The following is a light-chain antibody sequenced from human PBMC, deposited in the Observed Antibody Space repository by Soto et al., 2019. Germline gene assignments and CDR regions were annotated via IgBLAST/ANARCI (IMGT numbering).Light chain of an antibody. CDR1: SSNIGSNY. V-gene: IGLV1-47*01. J-gene: IGLJ2*01. CDR3: AAWDDSLSVVV. Sequence: QPVLTQPPSASGTPGQRVTISCSGSSSNIGSNYVYWYQQLPGTAPKLLIYRNNQWPSGVPDRFSGSKSGTSASLAISGLRSEDEADYYCAAWDDSLSVVVFGRGTKLTVL. CDR2: RNN.